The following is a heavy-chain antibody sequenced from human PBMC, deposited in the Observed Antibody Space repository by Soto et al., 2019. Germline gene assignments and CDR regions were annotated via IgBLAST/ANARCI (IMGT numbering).Heavy chain of an antibody. CDR1: GFTFSSYA. CDR3: ARDRYVVPAATYYYYGMAV. CDR2: ISYDGSNK. V-gene: IGHV3-30-3*01. J-gene: IGHJ6*02. Sequence: PGGSLRLSCAASGFTFSSYAMHWVRQAPGKGLEWVAVISYDGSNKYYADSVKGRFTISRDNSKNTLYLQMNSLRAEDTAVYYCARDRYVVPAATYYYYGMAVWGQGTTVTVSS. D-gene: IGHD2-2*01.